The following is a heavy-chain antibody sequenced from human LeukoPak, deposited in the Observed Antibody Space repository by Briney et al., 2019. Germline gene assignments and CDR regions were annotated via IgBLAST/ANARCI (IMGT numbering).Heavy chain of an antibody. J-gene: IGHJ3*02. CDR2: IYSGGST. V-gene: IGHV3-53*01. D-gene: IGHD3-16*01. CDR1: GFTISSNY. Sequence: GGSLRLSCAASGFTISSNYISWVRQAPGKGLEWVSVIYSGGSTFFPDTVKARFTISRDNSKNTMYLQMNSVRAEDTAVYYCARGGIMISFGGVYVFDIWGQGTMVTVSS. CDR3: ARGGIMISFGGVYVFDI.